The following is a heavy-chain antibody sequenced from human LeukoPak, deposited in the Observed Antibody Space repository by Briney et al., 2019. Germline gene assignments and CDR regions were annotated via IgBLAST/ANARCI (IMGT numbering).Heavy chain of an antibody. CDR2: IKHDGSET. CDR3: ARVPFTQGYYGSVTFYGFDY. CDR1: GFTFSSYW. V-gene: IGHV3-7*01. Sequence: RSGGSLGLSCAASGFTFSSYWMSWVRQAPGKGLEWVADIKHDGSETYYVDSVKGRFTISRDNAKNSLYLQMNSLRAEDTAVFYCARVPFTQGYYGSVTFYGFDYWGQGTLVTVSP. D-gene: IGHD3-10*01. J-gene: IGHJ4*02.